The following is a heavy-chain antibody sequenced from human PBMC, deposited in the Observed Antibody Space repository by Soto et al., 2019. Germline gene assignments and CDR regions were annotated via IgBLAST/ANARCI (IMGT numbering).Heavy chain of an antibody. CDR2: ISTTGSSI. V-gene: IGHV3-11*01. Sequence: PGGSLRLSCAASGFIFSDYYMTWIRQAPGKGLEWVSYISTTGSSIYYADSVKGRFTISRDNAKNSLYLQMSSLRAEDTAVYYCTRGETALDHXGQGTRVTVSS. CDR1: GFIFSDYY. CDR3: TRGETALDH. D-gene: IGHD5-18*01. J-gene: IGHJ4*02.